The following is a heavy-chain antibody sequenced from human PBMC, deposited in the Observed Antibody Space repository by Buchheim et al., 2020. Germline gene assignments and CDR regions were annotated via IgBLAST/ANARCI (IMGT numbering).Heavy chain of an antibody. CDR1: GFTFSSYS. CDR3: ARDRAYYDSSGYYDY. D-gene: IGHD3-22*01. V-gene: IGHV3-21*01. J-gene: IGHJ4*02. Sequence: EVQLVESGGGLVKPGGSLRLSCSASGFTFSSYSMNWVRQAPGKGLEWFSSISSNSSYIYYADPVKGRFTIFRDNAKNSLYLQMNSLRAEDTAVYYCARDRAYYDSSGYYDYWGQGTL. CDR2: ISSNSSYI.